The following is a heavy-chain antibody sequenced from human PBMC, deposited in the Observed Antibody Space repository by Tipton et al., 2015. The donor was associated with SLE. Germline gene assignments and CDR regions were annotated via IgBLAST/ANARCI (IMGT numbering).Heavy chain of an antibody. CDR3: AAGADSKGFCSGGSCPLVH. Sequence: GLVKPSETLSLTCAVSGDSISGYYANWIRQTPGKGLEWVGNAYYIGTTSASPSLTGRVTISVDTSKNQFTLKLNSVTADDTATYYCAAGADSKGFCSGGSCPLVHWGQGILVSVSS. J-gene: IGHJ4*02. V-gene: IGHV4-59*03. CDR1: GDSISGYY. CDR2: AYYIGTT. D-gene: IGHD2-15*01.